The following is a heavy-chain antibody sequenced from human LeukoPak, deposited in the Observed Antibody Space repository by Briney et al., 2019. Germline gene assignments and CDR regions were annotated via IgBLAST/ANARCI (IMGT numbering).Heavy chain of an antibody. CDR2: ISSSGGTI. Sequence: GGSLRLSCAASGFTFSSYEMNWVRQAPGKGLEWVSYISSSGGTIYYADSVKGRSTISRDNAKNSLYLQMNSLRAEDTAVYYCARDPDYGDYGFDYWGQGTLVTVSS. CDR1: GFTFSSYE. D-gene: IGHD4-17*01. CDR3: ARDPDYGDYGFDY. J-gene: IGHJ4*02. V-gene: IGHV3-48*03.